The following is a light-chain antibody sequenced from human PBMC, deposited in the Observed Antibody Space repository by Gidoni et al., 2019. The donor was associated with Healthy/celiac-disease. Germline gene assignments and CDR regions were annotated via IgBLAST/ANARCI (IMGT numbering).Light chain of an antibody. Sequence: QSVLTQPPSVSGAPGPRVTISCTGSSSNIGAGYDVHWYQQLPGTAPKLLIYGNSNRPSGVPDRFSGSKSGTSASLVITGLQAEDEADYYCQSYDSSLSGSYVFGTGTKVTVL. CDR1: SSNIGAGYD. CDR2: GNS. CDR3: QSYDSSLSGSYV. J-gene: IGLJ1*01. V-gene: IGLV1-40*01.